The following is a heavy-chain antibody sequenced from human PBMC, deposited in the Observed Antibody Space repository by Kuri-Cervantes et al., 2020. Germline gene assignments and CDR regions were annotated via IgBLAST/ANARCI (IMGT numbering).Heavy chain of an antibody. D-gene: IGHD3-10*01. CDR2: INPSGGST. CDR1: GYTFTSYY. CDR3: ARTKTYYYGSGSYSPSHYYYYMDV. V-gene: IGHV1-46*01. J-gene: IGHJ6*03. Sequence: ASVKVSCKASGYTFTSYYMHWVRQAPGQGLEWMGIINPSGGSTSYAQKFQGRVTMTRDTSTSTVYMELSSLRSEDTAVYYCARTKTYYYGSGSYSPSHYYYYMDVWGKGTTVTVSS.